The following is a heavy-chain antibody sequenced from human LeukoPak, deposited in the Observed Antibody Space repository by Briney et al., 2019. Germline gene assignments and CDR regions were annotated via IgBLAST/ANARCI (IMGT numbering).Heavy chain of an antibody. CDR2: IYTSGST. J-gene: IGHJ5*02. V-gene: IGHV4-4*07. CDR1: GCSISSYY. CDR3: AGLTTVTKGVTFRRGPPNWFDR. Sequence: SETLSLTCTASGCSISSYYWSWIRQPAGKGLEWIGRIYTSGSTNYNTSLMSRGTMYVDTTKNQCFLDLSSVPAADPAAYYCAGLTTVTKGVTFRRGPPNWFDRWGQGTLVIVSS. D-gene: IGHD4-17*01.